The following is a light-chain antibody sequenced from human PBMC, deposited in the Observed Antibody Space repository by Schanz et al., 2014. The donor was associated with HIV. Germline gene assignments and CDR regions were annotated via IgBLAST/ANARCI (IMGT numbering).Light chain of an antibody. J-gene: IGLJ3*02. CDR3: TTWDDSLKGWV. V-gene: IGLV2-14*01. CDR1: SSDVGGYNY. Sequence: QSVLTQPASVSGSPGQSITISCTGTSSDVGGYNYASWYQHHPGKAPKLMIYEVSKRPSGVPDRFSGSQSGTSASLAISGLQSEDESDYYCTTWDDSLKGWVFGGGTKLTVL. CDR2: EVS.